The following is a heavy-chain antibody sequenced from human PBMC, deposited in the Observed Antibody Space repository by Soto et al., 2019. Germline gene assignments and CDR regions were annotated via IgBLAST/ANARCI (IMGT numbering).Heavy chain of an antibody. V-gene: IGHV3-48*02. CDR2: ISYSGETK. CDR1: GFTLSSYM. Sequence: GGSLRLSCAASGFTLSSYMMNWVRQAPGKGLEWVSYISYSGETKYYADSLKGRYAISRDDAKNSVYLQMNSLRDEDTAFYYCVRGVVVVVGSTAENFDHWGQGTLVTVSS. D-gene: IGHD2-15*01. CDR3: VRGVVVVVGSTAENFDH. J-gene: IGHJ4*02.